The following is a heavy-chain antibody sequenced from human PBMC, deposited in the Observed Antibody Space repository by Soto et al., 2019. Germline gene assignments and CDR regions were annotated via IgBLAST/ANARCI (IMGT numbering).Heavy chain of an antibody. CDR1: GGSIRSTRYH. D-gene: IGHD1-1*01. CDR3: AREDRDDNRGPGN. J-gene: IGHJ1*01. Sequence: SETLSLTCSVFGGSIRSTRYHWGWVRQPPGKGLEWLGSIYYTGATQYNPSLEGRVTMSVDTSMNQFSLKLRFVTAADSAIYYCAREDRDDNRGPGNWGQGTLVTVSS. V-gene: IGHV4-39*01. CDR2: IYYTGAT.